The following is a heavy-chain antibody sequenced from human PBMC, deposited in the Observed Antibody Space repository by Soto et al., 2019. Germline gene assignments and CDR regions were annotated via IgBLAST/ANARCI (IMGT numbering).Heavy chain of an antibody. V-gene: IGHV4-4*07. D-gene: IGHD5-12*01. J-gene: IGHJ4*02. CDR2: IYTSGST. CDR1: GVSISSYY. Sequence: PSETLFLTCPFSGVSISSYYWSWIRPPAGKGLEWIGRIYTSGSTNYNPSLKSRVTMSVDPSKNQFPLKLSSVTAADTAVYYCARAIYRGYDPYYFDYWGQGTLVTVS. CDR3: ARAIYRGYDPYYFDY.